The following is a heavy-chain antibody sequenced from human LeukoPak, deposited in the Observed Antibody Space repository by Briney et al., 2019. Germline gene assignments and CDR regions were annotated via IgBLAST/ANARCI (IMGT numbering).Heavy chain of an antibody. D-gene: IGHD3-9*01. V-gene: IGHV3-74*01. CDR2: INSDGGST. J-gene: IGHJ4*02. CDR1: VFTFTSYW. Sequence: GGSLRLSSAASVFTFTSYWMHWVREAPGKGLVWVSRINSDGGSTNYADSVKGRFTLSRDNAKNTLYLQMNSLRAEDTAVYYCARGTGYYLFDYWGQGTLVTVSS. CDR3: ARGTGYYLFDY.